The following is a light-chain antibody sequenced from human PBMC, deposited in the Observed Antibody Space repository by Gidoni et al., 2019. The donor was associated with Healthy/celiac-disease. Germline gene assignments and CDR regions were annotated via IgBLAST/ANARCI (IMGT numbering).Light chain of an antibody. J-gene: IGLJ1*01. Sequence: QSPLTQPASVSGSPGQSITISCTGTSSDVGVYNYVPWYQQHPGKAPKLMLYEVSNRPSGVSNRFSGSKSVNTASLTISGLQAEDEADYYCSSYTSSSTYVFGTGTKVTVL. CDR3: SSYTSSSTYV. V-gene: IGLV2-14*01. CDR2: EVS. CDR1: SSDVGVYNY.